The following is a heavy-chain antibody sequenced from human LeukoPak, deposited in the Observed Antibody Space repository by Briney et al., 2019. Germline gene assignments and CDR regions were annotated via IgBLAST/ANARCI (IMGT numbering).Heavy chain of an antibody. CDR1: GGSISSYY. Sequence: SETLSLTSTVSGGSISSYYWSWIRQPAGKGLEWIGRIYTSGSTNYNPSLKSRVTISVDTSKNQFSLKLSSVTAADTAVYYCASGAYYDFWSGYSDSWGQGTLVTVSS. J-gene: IGHJ4*02. CDR2: IYTSGST. CDR3: ASGAYYDFWSGYSDS. V-gene: IGHV4-4*07. D-gene: IGHD3-3*01.